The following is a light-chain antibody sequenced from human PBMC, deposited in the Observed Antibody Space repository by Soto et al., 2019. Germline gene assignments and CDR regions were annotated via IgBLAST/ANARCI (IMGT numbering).Light chain of an antibody. CDR3: QQYGSSPPRT. CDR1: QSVRSSS. J-gene: IGKJ1*01. CDR2: GAS. Sequence: EIVLTQSPGTLSLSPGDRATLSCRASQSVRSSSLAWYQQKPGQAPRLLIYGASSRATGIPDRFSGSGSGTDFTLTISGLEPEDFAVYYCQQYGSSPPRTFGQGTKV. V-gene: IGKV3-20*01.